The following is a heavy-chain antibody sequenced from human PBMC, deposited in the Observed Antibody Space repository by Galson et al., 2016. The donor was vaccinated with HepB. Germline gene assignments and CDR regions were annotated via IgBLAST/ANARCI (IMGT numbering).Heavy chain of an antibody. CDR2: IYHTGSA. CDR3: ANLGYCSGDCYSVN. D-gene: IGHD2-21*02. V-gene: IGHV4-4*02. J-gene: IGHJ4*02. CDR1: GGSISSRHW. Sequence: SETLSLTCGVSGGSISSRHWWSWVRQSPGKGLEWIGDIYHTGSANYNPSLKSRVTISVDKSKNHFSLELNSVTAADTAVYYCANLGYCSGDCYSVNWGQGTQVTVSS.